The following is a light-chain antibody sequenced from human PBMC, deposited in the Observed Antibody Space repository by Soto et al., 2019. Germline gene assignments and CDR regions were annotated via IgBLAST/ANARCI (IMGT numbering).Light chain of an antibody. CDR1: QSIFYSSNKKNY. J-gene: IGKJ1*01. CDR2: WAS. Sequence: DIVMTQSPDSLSVSLGERAVINCKSSQSIFYSSNKKNYLVWYQQRSGQPPKMLIYWASTRESGVPDRFNGSGYGTDFTLTNSNLHAEAVAVYFCHQYFNTPRTFGQGNRVEI. V-gene: IGKV4-1*01. CDR3: HQYFNTPRT.